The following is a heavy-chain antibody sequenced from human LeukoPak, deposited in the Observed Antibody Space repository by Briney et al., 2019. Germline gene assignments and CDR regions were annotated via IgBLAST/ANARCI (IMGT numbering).Heavy chain of an antibody. Sequence: GGSLRLSCAASGFTFSGSAMHWVRQASGKGLEWVGRIRTKANTYATAYAASVKGRLTISRDDSKNTAYLQMNSLKTEDTAVYYCTRLATWFGEPAILDYWGQGTLVTISS. J-gene: IGHJ4*02. V-gene: IGHV3-73*01. D-gene: IGHD3-10*01. CDR3: TRLATWFGEPAILDY. CDR1: GFTFSGSA. CDR2: IRTKANTYAT.